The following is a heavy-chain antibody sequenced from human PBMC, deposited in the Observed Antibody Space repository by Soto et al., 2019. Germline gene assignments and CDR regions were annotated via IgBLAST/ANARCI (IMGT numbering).Heavy chain of an antibody. J-gene: IGHJ4*02. D-gene: IGHD3-16*01. CDR2: ISSSGGST. CDR3: ARVRGKWRQNYYFEY. V-gene: IGHV3-23*01. CDR1: GFTFSDYA. Sequence: EVQLLESGGGLVQPGGSLRLPCEASGFTFSDYAMSWVRQAPGKGLEWVSVISSSGGSTYYADSVKGRLTISRDNSKNTLYVQMNSLRAEDTAVYYCARVRGKWRQNYYFEYWGQGTLVTVSS.